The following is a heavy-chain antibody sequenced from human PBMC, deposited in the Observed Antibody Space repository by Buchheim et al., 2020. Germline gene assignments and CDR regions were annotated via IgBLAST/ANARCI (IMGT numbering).Heavy chain of an antibody. J-gene: IGHJ2*01. Sequence: QVQLVESGGGVVQPGGSLRLSCTTSGFNFKNYGMHWVRQVPGKGLEWVALISSDGGNEYYGGSVKGRFIISRDNSKKKLYLQMNSVGAEDTALYHCATGGTFLGGRALSNYFDTWGLGT. V-gene: IGHV3-30*03. D-gene: IGHD3-9*01. CDR1: GFNFKNYG. CDR3: ATGGTFLGGRALSNYFDT. CDR2: ISSDGGNE.